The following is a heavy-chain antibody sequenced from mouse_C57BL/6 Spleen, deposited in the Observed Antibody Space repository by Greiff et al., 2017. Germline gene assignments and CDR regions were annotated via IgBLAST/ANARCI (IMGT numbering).Heavy chain of an antibody. Sequence: EVQLQQSGAELVRPGASVKLSCTASGFNIKDDYMHWVKQRPEQGLEWIGWIDPENGDTEYASKFQGKATITADTSSNTAYLQLSSLTSEDTAVYCRTTGQLRLSFDYWGQGTTLTVSS. V-gene: IGHV14-4*01. D-gene: IGHD3-2*02. J-gene: IGHJ2*01. CDR3: TTGQLRLSFDY. CDR1: GFNIKDDY. CDR2: IDPENGDT.